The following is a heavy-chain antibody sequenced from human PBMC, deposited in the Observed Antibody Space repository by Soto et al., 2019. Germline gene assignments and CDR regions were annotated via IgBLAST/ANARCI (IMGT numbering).Heavy chain of an antibody. CDR1: GDSVSSNTAA. CDR2: TYYRSNWRH. V-gene: IGHV6-1*01. CDR3: ARGVAGSGFDL. Sequence: PSQTLSLPCAISGDSVSSNTAAWNWIRSSPSRGLEWLGRTYYRSNWRHDYAVSVRRRITVNPDTSKNHFSLQLNSVTPDDTAAYYCARGVAGSGFDLWGQGTLVTVSS. J-gene: IGHJ4*02. D-gene: IGHD6-19*01.